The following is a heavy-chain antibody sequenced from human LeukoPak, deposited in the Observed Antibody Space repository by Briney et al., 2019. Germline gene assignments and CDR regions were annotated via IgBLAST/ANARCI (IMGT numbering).Heavy chain of an antibody. CDR3: ARHVGRGGNYFDY. D-gene: IGHD3-10*01. CDR1: GGSISSGDYY. CDR2: IYYSSST. V-gene: IGHV4-30-4*08. J-gene: IGHJ4*02. Sequence: SQTLSLTCTVSGGSISSGDYYWSWIRQPPGKGRHWSGYIYYSSSTSYNPSLKRRVTISVDTSKNKFSLKLSSVTAADTAVYYCARHVGRGGNYFDYWGQGTLATVSS.